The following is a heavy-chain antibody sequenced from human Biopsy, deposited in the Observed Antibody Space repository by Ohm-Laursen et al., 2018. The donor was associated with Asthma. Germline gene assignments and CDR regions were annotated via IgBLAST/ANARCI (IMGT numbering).Heavy chain of an antibody. CDR1: GSTFSSYG. CDR3: ARGLDYSGRSGFDY. Sequence: SLSLSCAASGSTFSSYGMDWVRQAPGQGLEWVALMSYDGSIKDYADSVKGRFTISRDNSMNTLYLHMNSLRVEDTAVYYCARGLDYSGRSGFDYWGQGTLVTVSS. CDR2: MSYDGSIK. V-gene: IGHV3-33*05. J-gene: IGHJ4*02. D-gene: IGHD3-10*01.